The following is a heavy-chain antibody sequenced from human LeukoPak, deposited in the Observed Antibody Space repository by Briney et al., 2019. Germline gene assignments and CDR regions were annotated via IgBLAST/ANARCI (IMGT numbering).Heavy chain of an antibody. D-gene: IGHD2-15*01. V-gene: IGHV4-4*02. Sequence: GSLRLSCAASGFTFSSYAMSWVRQPPGKGLEWIGEIYHSGSTNYNPSLKSRVTISVDKSKNQFSLKLSSVTAADTAVYYCASGWGAQYIVDLYYFDYWGQGTLVTVSS. CDR1: GFTFSSYAM. CDR3: ASGWGAQYIVDLYYFDY. J-gene: IGHJ4*02. CDR2: IYHSGST.